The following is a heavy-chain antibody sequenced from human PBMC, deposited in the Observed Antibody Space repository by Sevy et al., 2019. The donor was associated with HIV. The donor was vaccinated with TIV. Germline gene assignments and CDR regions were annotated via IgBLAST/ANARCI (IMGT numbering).Heavy chain of an antibody. J-gene: IGHJ4*02. V-gene: IGHV3-7*01. D-gene: IGHD3-10*01. Sequence: GGSLRLSCVVSGLTSRTYWMHWVRRAPGKGLEWVASINPDGGESYYVASVKGQFTISRDNTKNSLYLQMTSLRAEDTAAYYCARGTYYNDSGFFYPFDYWGQGTLVTVSS. CDR2: INPDGGES. CDR1: GLTSRTYW. CDR3: ARGTYYNDSGFFYPFDY.